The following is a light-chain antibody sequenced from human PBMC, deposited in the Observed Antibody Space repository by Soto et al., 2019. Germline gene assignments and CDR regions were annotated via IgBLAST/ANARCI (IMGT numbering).Light chain of an antibody. CDR2: SAS. Sequence: DIQMTQSPSSLSTSVGDSVTITCRATQRINIYLSWYRQKPGKAPELLIYSASNLQSGVPSRFSGSGSGADFTLTISSLQPEDFATYYCQQSFSTPTFGQGTRLEIK. V-gene: IGKV1-39*01. CDR3: QQSFSTPT. CDR1: QRINIY. J-gene: IGKJ5*01.